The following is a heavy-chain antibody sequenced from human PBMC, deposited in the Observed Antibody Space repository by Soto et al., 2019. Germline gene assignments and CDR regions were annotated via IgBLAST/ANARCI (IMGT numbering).Heavy chain of an antibody. D-gene: IGHD2-21*02. CDR2: IYYSGST. CDR3: AREGLGGNSYFDY. CDR1: GGSISSGGYY. Sequence: QVQLQESGPGLVKPSQTLSLTCTVSGGSISSGGYYWSWIRQHPGKGLEWIGYIYYSGSTYYNPSLKSRVTISVDTSKNQFSRKLSSVTAADTAVYYCAREGLGGNSYFDYWGQGTLVTVSS. J-gene: IGHJ4*02. V-gene: IGHV4-31*03.